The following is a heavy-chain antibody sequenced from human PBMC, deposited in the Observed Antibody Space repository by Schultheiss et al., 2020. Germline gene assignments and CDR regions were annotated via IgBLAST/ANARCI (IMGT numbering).Heavy chain of an antibody. CDR2: IYYSGST. D-gene: IGHD3-10*01. J-gene: IGHJ5*02. Sequence: SETLSLTCTVSGGSISSSSYYWGWIRQPPGKGLEWIGYIYYSGSTNYNPSLKSRVTISVDTSKNQFSLKLSSVTAADAAVYYCAREGRYYGSGSYLNWFDPWGQGTLVTV. V-gene: IGHV4-61*01. CDR1: GGSISSSSYY. CDR3: AREGRYYGSGSYLNWFDP.